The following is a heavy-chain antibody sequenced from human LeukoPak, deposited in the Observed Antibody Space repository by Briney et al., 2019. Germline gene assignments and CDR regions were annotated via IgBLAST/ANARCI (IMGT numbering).Heavy chain of an antibody. Sequence: GGSLRLSCAASGFIFSSYTMNWGRQAPGKGLEWVSYITASSSTIYYADSVRGRFTISRDNAKNTLYLQMGSLRAEDMAVYYCARDRGGGSLDYWGQGTLVTVSS. J-gene: IGHJ4*02. D-gene: IGHD1-26*01. CDR1: GFIFSSYT. V-gene: IGHV3-48*04. CDR3: ARDRGGGSLDY. CDR2: ITASSSTI.